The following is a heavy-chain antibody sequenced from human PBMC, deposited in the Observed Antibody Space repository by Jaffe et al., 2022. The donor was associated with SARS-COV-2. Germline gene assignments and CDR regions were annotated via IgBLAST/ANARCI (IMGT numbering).Heavy chain of an antibody. V-gene: IGHV3-43*01. CDR1: GFTFDDYT. Sequence: EVQLVESGGVVVQPGGSLRLSCAASGFTFDDYTMHWVRQAPGKGLEWVSLISWDGGSTYYADSVKGRFTISRDNSKNSLYLQMNSLRTEDTALYYCAKELDPSGVDPYGMDVWGQGTTVTVSS. CDR2: ISWDGGST. J-gene: IGHJ6*02. CDR3: AKELDPSGVDPYGMDV. D-gene: IGHD3-10*01.